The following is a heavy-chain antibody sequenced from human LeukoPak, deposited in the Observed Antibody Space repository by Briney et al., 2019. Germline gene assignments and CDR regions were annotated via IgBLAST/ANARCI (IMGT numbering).Heavy chain of an antibody. CDR1: GYTFTSYA. V-gene: IGHV7-4-1*02. CDR2: INTNTGNP. J-gene: IGHJ3*02. CDR3: VRFFYYVSGIYYRVPDVFNI. Sequence: ASVKVSCKASGYTFTSYAMNWVRQAPGQGLEWMGWINTNTGNPTYAQGFTGRFVFSLDTSVSTAYLQISSLKAEDTAVYYCVRFFYYVSGIYYRVPDVFNIWGQGKMVTVSS. D-gene: IGHD3-10*01.